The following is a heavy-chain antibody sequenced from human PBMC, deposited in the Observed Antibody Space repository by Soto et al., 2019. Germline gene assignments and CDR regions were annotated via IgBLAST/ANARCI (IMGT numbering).Heavy chain of an antibody. V-gene: IGHV1-69*01. D-gene: IGHD3-22*01. J-gene: IGHJ6*02. CDR1: GGTFSSYA. Sequence: QVQLVQSGAEVKKPGSSVKVSCKASGGTFSSYAISWVRQAPGQGLEWMGGIIPIFGTANYAQKFQGRVTITADESTSTAYMELSSLRSEDTAVYYCARDPPHYYYDSSGYRASYGMDVWGQGTTVTVSS. CDR3: ARDPPHYYYDSSGYRASYGMDV. CDR2: IIPIFGTA.